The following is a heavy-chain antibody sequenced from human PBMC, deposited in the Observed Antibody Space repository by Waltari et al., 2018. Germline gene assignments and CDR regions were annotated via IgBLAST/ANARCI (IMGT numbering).Heavy chain of an antibody. Sequence: QVQLVESGGGVVQPGGSLSLSGAASGFTFSSYGMHWVRQAPGKGLEWVAFIRYDGSNKYYADSVKGRFTISRDNSKNTLYLQMNSLRAEDTAVYYCNWNYGRSDYWGQGTLVTVSS. V-gene: IGHV3-30*02. D-gene: IGHD1-7*01. CDR2: IRYDGSNK. CDR1: GFTFSSYG. J-gene: IGHJ4*02. CDR3: NWNYGRSDY.